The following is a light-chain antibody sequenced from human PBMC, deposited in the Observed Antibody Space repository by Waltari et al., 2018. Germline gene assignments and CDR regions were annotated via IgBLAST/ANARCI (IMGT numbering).Light chain of an antibody. V-gene: IGLV1-44*01. CDR2: SAS. CDR1: SSTPGTHS. J-gene: IGLJ3*02. Sequence: QSVLTQSPSASGTPGQRVTFPCSGSSSTPGTHSVNCFQQRPGTAPNLLTHSASRRPSGVPDRFSGSRSGTSASLAISGLQSEDEADYYCAVWDDSLKSWVFGGRTKLTVL. CDR3: AVWDDSLKSWV.